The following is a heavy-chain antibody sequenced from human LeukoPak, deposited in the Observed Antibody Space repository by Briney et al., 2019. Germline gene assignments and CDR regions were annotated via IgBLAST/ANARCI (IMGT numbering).Heavy chain of an antibody. CDR1: GYTFTDYY. CDR2: INPNSGGT. CDR3: ARGRWEPY. D-gene: IGHD1-26*01. Sequence: GASVSVSCTASGYTFTDYYIHWVRQAPGQGLEWMGWINPNSGGTNYAQKFQGRVTMTRDTSISTAYMELSRLRYDDTAVYYCARGRWEPYWGQGTLVTVSS. V-gene: IGHV1-2*02. J-gene: IGHJ4*02.